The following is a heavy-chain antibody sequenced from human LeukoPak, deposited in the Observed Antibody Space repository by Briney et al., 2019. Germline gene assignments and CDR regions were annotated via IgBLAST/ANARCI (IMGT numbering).Heavy chain of an antibody. Sequence: ASVKVSCKVSGYTLTELSMHWVRQAPGKGLEWMGGFDPEDGETIYAQKFQGRVTMTEDTSTDTAYMELSSLRSEDTAVYYCATDLLGRGYSYEDYWGQGTLVTVSS. CDR3: ATDLLGRGYSYEDY. CDR1: GYTLTELS. V-gene: IGHV1-24*01. D-gene: IGHD5-18*01. CDR2: FDPEDGET. J-gene: IGHJ4*02.